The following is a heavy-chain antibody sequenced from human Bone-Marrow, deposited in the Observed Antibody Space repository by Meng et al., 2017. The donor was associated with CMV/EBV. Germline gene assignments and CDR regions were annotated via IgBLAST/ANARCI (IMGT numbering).Heavy chain of an antibody. CDR2: ISYDGSNK. CDR1: GFTFSSYA. V-gene: IGHV3-30-3*01. CDR3: ASTPTSHWRYDY. J-gene: IGHJ4*02. Sequence: GESLKISCAASGFTFSSYAMHWVRQAPGKGLEWVAVISYDGSNKYYADSVKGRFTISRDNSKNTLYLQMNSLRAEDTAVYYCASTPTSHWRYDYWGQGTLVPVSS. D-gene: IGHD2-2*01.